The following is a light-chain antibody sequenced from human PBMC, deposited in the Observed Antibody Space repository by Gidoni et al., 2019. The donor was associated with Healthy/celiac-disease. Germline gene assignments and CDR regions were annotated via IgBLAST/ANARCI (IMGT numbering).Light chain of an antibody. CDR2: GAS. CDR1: QSVSSN. Sequence: EIVMTQSPATLSVSPGERATLSCRASQSVSSNLAWYQQKPGQAPRLLIYGASTRATGIPARFSGSGSGTEFTLTISSLQSEDFAVYYCQQYNNWPQMFXQXTKVEIK. J-gene: IGKJ1*01. V-gene: IGKV3-15*01. CDR3: QQYNNWPQM.